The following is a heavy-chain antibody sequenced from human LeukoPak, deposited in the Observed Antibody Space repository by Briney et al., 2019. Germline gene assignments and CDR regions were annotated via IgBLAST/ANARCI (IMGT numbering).Heavy chain of an antibody. CDR1: GFTFSSYA. V-gene: IGHV3-23*01. J-gene: IGHJ4*02. Sequence: SGGSLRPSCAASGFTFSSYAMSWVRQAPGKGLEWVSAISGSGGSTYYADSVKGRFTISRDNSKNTLYLQMNSLRAEDTAVYYCAKDLGYGDYVFDYWGQGTLVTVSS. D-gene: IGHD4-17*01. CDR2: ISGSGGST. CDR3: AKDLGYGDYVFDY.